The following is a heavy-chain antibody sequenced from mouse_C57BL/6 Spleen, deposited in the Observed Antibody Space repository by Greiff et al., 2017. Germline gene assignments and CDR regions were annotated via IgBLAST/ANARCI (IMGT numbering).Heavy chain of an antibody. Sequence: QVQLQQPGAELVKPGASVKLSCKASGYTFTSYWMHWVKQRPGRGLEWIGRIDPNSGGTKYNEKFKGKATLTVDKPSSTAYMQLSSLTSEDSAVYYCARSDYYGSCYGTAMYYWGQGTSVTVSS. V-gene: IGHV1-72*01. CDR2: IDPNSGGT. D-gene: IGHD1-1*01. CDR3: ARSDYYGSCYGTAMYY. CDR1: GYTFTSYW. J-gene: IGHJ4*01.